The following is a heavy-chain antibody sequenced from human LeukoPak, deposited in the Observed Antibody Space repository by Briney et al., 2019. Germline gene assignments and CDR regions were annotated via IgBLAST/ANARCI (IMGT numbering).Heavy chain of an antibody. V-gene: IGHV3-30*02. CDR3: AKDPKYCGTRSCDSYFYHMDV. CDR2: IRFDGSDK. Sequence: GGSLRLSCAASGFTFSSHGMHWVRQAPGKGREWVTFIRFDGSDKYYIDSVKGRFTISRDNSKKMLYLQMNSLRPEDSAVYYCAKDPKYCGTRSCDSYFYHMDVWGKGTTVTVSS. J-gene: IGHJ6*03. D-gene: IGHD2-21*01. CDR1: GFTFSSHG.